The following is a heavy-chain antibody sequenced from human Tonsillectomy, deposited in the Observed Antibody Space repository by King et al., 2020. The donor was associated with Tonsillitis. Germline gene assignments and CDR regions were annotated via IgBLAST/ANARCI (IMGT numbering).Heavy chain of an antibody. Sequence: QLQESGPGLVKPSETLSLTCTVSGGSISSSTYYWGWIRQPPGKGLEWIGSIYYSGSTYYNPSLKSRVTISVDTSKNHFSLKLSSVTAADTAVYYCARLESNTHTDTPFDYWGQGTLGTVSS. V-gene: IGHV4-39*07. CDR3: ARLESNTHTDTPFDY. J-gene: IGHJ4*02. CDR1: GGSISSSTYY. CDR2: IYYSGST. D-gene: IGHD1-1*01.